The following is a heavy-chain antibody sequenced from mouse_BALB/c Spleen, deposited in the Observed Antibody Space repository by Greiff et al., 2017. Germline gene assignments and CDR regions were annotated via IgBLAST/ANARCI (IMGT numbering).Heavy chain of an antibody. CDR3: ANRGVRGFAY. CDR1: GYTFTSYW. J-gene: IGHJ3*01. V-gene: IGHV1S81*02. D-gene: IGHD2-14*01. Sequence: QVQLQRPGAELVKPGASVKLSCKASGYTFTSYWMHWVKQRPGQGLEWIGEINPSNGRTNYNEKFKSKATLTVDKSSSTAYMQLSSLTSEDSAVYYCANRGVRGFAYWGQGTLVTVSA. CDR2: INPSNGRT.